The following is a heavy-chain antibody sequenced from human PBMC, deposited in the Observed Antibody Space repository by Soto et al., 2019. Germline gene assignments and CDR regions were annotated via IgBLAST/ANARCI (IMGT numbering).Heavy chain of an antibody. CDR2: ISGSGGST. CDR3: AKSGTSRVGPADY. CDR1: GFTFSSYA. D-gene: IGHD1-7*01. V-gene: IGHV3-23*01. Sequence: PGGSLRLSXAASGFTFSSYAMSWVRQAPGKGLEWVSAISGSGGSTYYADSVKGRFTISRDNSKNTLYLQMNSLRAEDTAVYYCAKSGTSRVGPADYWGQGTLVTVSS. J-gene: IGHJ4*02.